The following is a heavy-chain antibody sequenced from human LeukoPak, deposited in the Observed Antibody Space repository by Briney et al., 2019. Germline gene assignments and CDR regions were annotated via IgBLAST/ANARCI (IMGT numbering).Heavy chain of an antibody. CDR1: GFTFSSYS. CDR2: ISSSSSTI. Sequence: GGSLRLSCAASGFTFSSYSMNWVRQAPGKGLEWVSYISSSSSTIYYADSVKGRFTISRDNAKNSLYLQMNSLRAEDTAVYYCATDPYDYVWGSYRPGYWGQGTLVTVSS. J-gene: IGHJ4*02. D-gene: IGHD3-16*02. V-gene: IGHV3-48*01. CDR3: ATDPYDYVWGSYRPGY.